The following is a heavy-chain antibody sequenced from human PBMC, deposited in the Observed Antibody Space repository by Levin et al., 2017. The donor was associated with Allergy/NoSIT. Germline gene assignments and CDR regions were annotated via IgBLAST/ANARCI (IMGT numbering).Heavy chain of an antibody. CDR3: AREDRGSGWYFEMGFDY. J-gene: IGHJ4*02. Sequence: LSLTCAASGFTFSRHAVAWVRQAPGKGLEWVSAISGSGGSIYYADSVKGRFTISRDNSKNTLYLQMNSLRSEDTAVYYCAREDRGSGWYFEMGFDYWGQGTLVTVSS. CDR1: GFTFSRHA. CDR2: ISGSGGSI. V-gene: IGHV3-23*01. D-gene: IGHD6-19*01.